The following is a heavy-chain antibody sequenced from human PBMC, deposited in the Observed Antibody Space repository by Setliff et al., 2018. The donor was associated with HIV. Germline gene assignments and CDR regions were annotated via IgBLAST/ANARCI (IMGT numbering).Heavy chain of an antibody. CDR2: IRSQAYGGTT. J-gene: IGHJ4*02. V-gene: IGHV3-49*04. CDR3: ARDIGYCSGDKCPGFDY. Sequence: GGSLRLSCTCSGFTFGDYAMSWVRQAPGKGLEWVSFIRSQAYGGTTEYAASVKGRFTISRDDSKNIAYLQMNSPRPDDTAVYYCARDIGYCSGDKCPGFDYWGQGTLVTVSS. CDR1: GFTFGDYA. D-gene: IGHD2-15*01.